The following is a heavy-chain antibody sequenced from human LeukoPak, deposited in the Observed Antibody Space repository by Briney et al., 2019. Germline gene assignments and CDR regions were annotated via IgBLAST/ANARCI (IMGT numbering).Heavy chain of an antibody. V-gene: IGHV1-46*01. Sequence: GASVKVSCKASGYTFTSYYMRWVRQAPGQGLEWMGIINPSGGSTSYAQKFQGRVTMTRDTSTSTVYMELSSLRSEDTAVYYCARDRGSGLVVVGLDYWGQGTLVTVSS. J-gene: IGHJ4*02. CDR2: INPSGGST. CDR1: GYTFTSYY. D-gene: IGHD2-15*01. CDR3: ARDRGSGLVVVGLDY.